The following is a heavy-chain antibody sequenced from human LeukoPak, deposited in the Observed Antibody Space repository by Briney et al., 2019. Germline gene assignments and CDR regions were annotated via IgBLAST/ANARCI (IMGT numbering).Heavy chain of an antibody. CDR1: GFTFSHDG. Sequence: GGSLRLSCATSGFTFSHDGMHWVRQAPGKGLEWVAVIWSDGTNTYYGDPVKGRFTISRDNFQRTVYLQMNSLRAEDTAVYYCAKDAQRGFDYSNSLDKWAQGTLVTVSS. CDR2: IWSDGTNT. D-gene: IGHD4-11*01. J-gene: IGHJ4*02. V-gene: IGHV3-33*06. CDR3: AKDAQRGFDYSNSLDK.